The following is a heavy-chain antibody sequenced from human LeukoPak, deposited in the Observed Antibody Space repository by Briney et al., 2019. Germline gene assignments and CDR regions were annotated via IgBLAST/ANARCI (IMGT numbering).Heavy chain of an antibody. CDR2: ISAYNGDT. CDR1: GYSFTSYG. J-gene: IGHJ5*02. V-gene: IGHV1-18*01. D-gene: IGHD6-13*01. CDR3: ARETIYSSSVNWFDP. Sequence: ASVKVSCKASGYSFTSYGISWVRQAPGQGLEWMGWISAYNGDTNYAQKFQGRVTMTTDTSTSTAYMELRSLRSDDTAVYYCARETIYSSSVNWFDPWGQGTLVTVSS.